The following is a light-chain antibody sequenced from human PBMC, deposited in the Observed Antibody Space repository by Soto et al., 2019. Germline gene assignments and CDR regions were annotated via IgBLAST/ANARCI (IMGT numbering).Light chain of an antibody. CDR1: QSVSRD. CDR2: GAS. V-gene: IGKV3-15*01. J-gene: IGKJ1*01. Sequence: EIVGTPSPAPLSASPGERATLSCRASQSVSRDLARYQQKPGQAPRLLIYGASTRAPSIPARFSGSGSGTDFTLTISSLQSEDFAVYYCQQYDKWPTWTFGQGTKVDI. CDR3: QQYDKWPTWT.